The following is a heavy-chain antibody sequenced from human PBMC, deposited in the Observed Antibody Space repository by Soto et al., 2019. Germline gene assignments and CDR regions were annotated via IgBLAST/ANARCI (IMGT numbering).Heavy chain of an antibody. CDR1: GYTFTSYD. CDR2: MNPNSGNT. CDR3: ARPIRTVISGYHYYYGMDV. J-gene: IGHJ6*02. V-gene: IGHV1-8*01. Sequence: QVQLVKSGAEVKKPGASVKVSCKASGYTFTSYDINWVRQATGQGLEWMGWMNPNSGNTGYAQKFQGRVTMTRNTSISTAYMELSSLRSEDTAVYYCARPIRTVISGYHYYYGMDVWGQGTTVTVSS. D-gene: IGHD2-21*01.